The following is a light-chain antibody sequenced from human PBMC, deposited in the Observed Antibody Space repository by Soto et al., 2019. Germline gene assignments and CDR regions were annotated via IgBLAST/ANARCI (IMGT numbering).Light chain of an antibody. CDR3: QSADSSGTSRV. Sequence: SYELTQPPSVSVSPGQTARITCSGAALPKQYAYWYQQKPGQAPVLVIYKDSERPSGIPERFSGSSSGTTVTLTISGVQAEDEADYYCQSADSSGTSRVFGTGTKLTVL. V-gene: IGLV3-25*03. J-gene: IGLJ1*01. CDR2: KDS. CDR1: ALPKQY.